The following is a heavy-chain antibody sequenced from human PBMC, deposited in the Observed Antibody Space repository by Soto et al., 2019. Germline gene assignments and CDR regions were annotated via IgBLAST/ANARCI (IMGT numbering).Heavy chain of an antibody. D-gene: IGHD3-22*01. CDR3: AQSSLYLQMNSLRAEDTAVYYCLSGNSPSST. CDR1: GGSISSGDYY. CDR2: IYYSGST. J-gene: IGHJ5*02. Sequence: PSETLSLTCTVSGGSISSGDYYWSWIRQPPGKGLEWIGYIYYSGSTYYNPSLKSRVTISVDTSKNQFSLKLSSVKGRFTISRDNAQSSLYLQMNSLRAEDTAVYYCLSGNSPSSTWGQGTLVTVS. V-gene: IGHV4-30-4*02.